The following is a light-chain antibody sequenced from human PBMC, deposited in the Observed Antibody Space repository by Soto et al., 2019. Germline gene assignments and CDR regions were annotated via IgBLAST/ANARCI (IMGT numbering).Light chain of an antibody. CDR1: QSVSSSY. Sequence: EIVLTQSPGTLSLSPGDRATLSCRASQSVSSSYLAWYQQKPGQAPSLLIYGASNRATGIPDRFSGGGSGTDFTLTISRLEPEDFAVYYCQQYGSSPRTFGQGTKVEIK. V-gene: IGKV3-20*01. CDR3: QQYGSSPRT. J-gene: IGKJ1*01. CDR2: GAS.